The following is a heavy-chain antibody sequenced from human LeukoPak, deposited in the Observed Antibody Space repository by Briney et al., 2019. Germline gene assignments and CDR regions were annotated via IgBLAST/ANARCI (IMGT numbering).Heavy chain of an antibody. Sequence: SETLSLTCAVSGGPISSSNWWSWVRQPPGKGLEWIGEIYHSGSTNYNPSLKSRVTISVDKSKNQFSLKLSSVTAADTAVYYCARDSGNDILTGYYDYWGQGTLVTVSS. D-gene: IGHD3-9*01. V-gene: IGHV4-4*02. CDR3: ARDSGNDILTGYYDY. CDR2: IYHSGST. J-gene: IGHJ4*02. CDR1: GGPISSSNW.